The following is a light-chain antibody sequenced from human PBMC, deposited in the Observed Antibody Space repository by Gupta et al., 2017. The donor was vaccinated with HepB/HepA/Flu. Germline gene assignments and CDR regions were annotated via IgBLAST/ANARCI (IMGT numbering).Light chain of an antibody. CDR2: GAS. Sequence: EIVLTQSPVTLSLSPGERATLSCRASQTISFTYLAWYQQKPGQAPSLLIYGASSRATGIPERFSGSGSGTDFTLTISRLEPEDFAVYYFQQYGSSPWTFGQGTKVEIK. V-gene: IGKV3-20*01. J-gene: IGKJ1*01. CDR3: QQYGSSPWT. CDR1: QTISFTY.